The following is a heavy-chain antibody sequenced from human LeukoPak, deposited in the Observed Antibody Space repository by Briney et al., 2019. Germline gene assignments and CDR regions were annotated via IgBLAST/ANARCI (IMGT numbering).Heavy chain of an antibody. Sequence: GRSLRLSCAASGFTFSSYAMSWVRQAPGKGLEWVSAISGSGGSTYYADSVKGRFTISRDNSKNTLYLQMNSLRAEDTAVYHCAKSPRRGPDSSWGQGTLVTVSS. V-gene: IGHV3-23*01. D-gene: IGHD6-13*01. CDR1: GFTFSSYA. CDR3: AKSPRRGPDSS. J-gene: IGHJ4*02. CDR2: ISGSGGST.